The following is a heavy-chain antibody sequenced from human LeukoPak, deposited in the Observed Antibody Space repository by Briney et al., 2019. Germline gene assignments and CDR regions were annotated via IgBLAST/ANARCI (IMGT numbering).Heavy chain of an antibody. D-gene: IGHD1-26*01. CDR3: AKVLGAHWDFDY. CDR2: ISYDGSNK. V-gene: IGHV3-30*12. J-gene: IGHJ4*02. CDR1: GFTFSSYG. Sequence: GRSLRLSCAASGFTFSSYGMHWVRQAPGKGLEWVAVISYDGSNKYYADSVKGRFTISRDNSKNTLYLQMNSLRAEDTAVYYCAKVLGAHWDFDYWGQGTRVTVSS.